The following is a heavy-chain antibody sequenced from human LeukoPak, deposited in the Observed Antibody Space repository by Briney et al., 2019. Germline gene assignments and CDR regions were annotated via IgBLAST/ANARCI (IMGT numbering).Heavy chain of an antibody. Sequence: ETSETLSLTCTVSGGSISSNSYDWGWIRQPPGKGLEWIGSIYYSGSTYYSPSLKSRVTISVDTSKNQFSLKLTSVSAADTAVYYWTRHPASVGSAWYQVDYWGQGTLASVSS. J-gene: IGHJ4*02. V-gene: IGHV4-39*01. CDR3: TRHPASVGSAWYQVDY. CDR1: GGSISSNSYD. D-gene: IGHD6-13*01. CDR2: IYYSGST.